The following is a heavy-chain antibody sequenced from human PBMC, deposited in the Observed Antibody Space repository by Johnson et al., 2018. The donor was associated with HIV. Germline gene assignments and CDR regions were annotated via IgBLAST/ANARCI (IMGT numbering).Heavy chain of an antibody. D-gene: IGHD3-10*01. V-gene: IGHV3-30*04. CDR1: GFTFSSYA. CDR2: ISYDGSNK. CDR3: AKDDSPSGAFDI. Sequence: VQLVESGGGVVQPGRSLRLSCAASGFTFSSYAMHWVRQAPGKGLEWVAVISYDGSNKYYAHSVKGRFTISRDNSKNTLYLQMNSLRAEDTAVYYCAKDDSPSGAFDIWGQGTMVIVSS. J-gene: IGHJ3*02.